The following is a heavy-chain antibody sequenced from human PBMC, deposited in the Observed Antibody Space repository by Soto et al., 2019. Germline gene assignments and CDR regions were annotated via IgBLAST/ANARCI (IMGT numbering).Heavy chain of an antibody. CDR3: ARRNGYFDY. CDR2: IFYSGST. CDR1: GGSISSSRYY. Sequence: QLQLQESGPGLVKPSETLSLTCTVSGGSISSSRYYWGWIRQPPGKGLEWIGSIFYSGSTYYNPSLKSRVTISVDSSKNQFSLKLSSVTAADTAVYYCARRNGYFDYWGQGTLVTVSS. V-gene: IGHV4-39*01. D-gene: IGHD2-8*01. J-gene: IGHJ4*02.